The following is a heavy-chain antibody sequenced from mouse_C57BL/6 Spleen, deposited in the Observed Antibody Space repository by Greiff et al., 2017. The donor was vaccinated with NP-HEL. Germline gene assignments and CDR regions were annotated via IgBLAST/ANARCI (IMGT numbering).Heavy chain of an antibody. J-gene: IGHJ4*01. D-gene: IGHD2-4*01. CDR2: IWSGGST. CDR1: GFSLTSYG. CDR3: ARRSYDYEDYGMDY. V-gene: IGHV2-2*01. Sequence: QVQLQQSGPGLVQPSQSLSITCTVSGFSLTSYGVHWVRQSPGKGLEWLGVIWSGGSTDYNAAFISSLSISKDNSKSQVFFKMNSLQADDTAIYYCARRSYDYEDYGMDYWGQGTLVTVSS.